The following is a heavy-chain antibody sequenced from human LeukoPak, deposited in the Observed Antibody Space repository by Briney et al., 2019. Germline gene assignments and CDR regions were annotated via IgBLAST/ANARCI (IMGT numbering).Heavy chain of an antibody. J-gene: IGHJ5*02. CDR3: ARDTYSNYVGGWFDP. D-gene: IGHD4-11*01. CDR2: IYYSGST. V-gene: IGHV4-59*01. Sequence: SETLSLTCTVSGGSISSYYWSWIRQPPGKGLEWIGYIYYSGSTNYNPSLKSRVTISVDTSKNQFSLKLSSVTAADTAVYYCARDTYSNYVGGWFDPWGQGTLVTVSS. CDR1: GGSISSYY.